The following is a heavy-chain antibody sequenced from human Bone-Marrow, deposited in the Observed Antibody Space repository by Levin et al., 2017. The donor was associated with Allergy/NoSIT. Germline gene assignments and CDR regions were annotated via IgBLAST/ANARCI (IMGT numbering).Heavy chain of an antibody. V-gene: IGHV1-2*02. CDR2: INPNSGGT. CDR1: GYTFTGYY. D-gene: IGHD2-2*01. CDR3: ARLSPLSSTYAKGWGMDV. J-gene: IGHJ6*02. Sequence: ASVKVSCKASGYTFTGYYMHWVRQAPGQGLEWMGWINPNSGGTNYAQKFQGRVTMTRDTSISTAYMELSRLRSDDTAVYYCARLSPLSSTYAKGWGMDVWGQGTTVTVSS.